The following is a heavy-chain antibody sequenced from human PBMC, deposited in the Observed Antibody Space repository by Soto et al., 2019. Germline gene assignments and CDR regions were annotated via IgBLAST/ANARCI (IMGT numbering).Heavy chain of an antibody. CDR2: IYWDDDK. D-gene: IGHD3-3*01. CDR1: GFSLTTSGVG. V-gene: IGHV2-5*02. Sequence: QITLNESGPTPVKPRQTLTLTCTFSGFSLTTSGVGVGWIRQSPGKTPEWLALIYWDDDKRYSPSLKSRLIITKDTSKNQVLLTMADLDPADRATYYCAHRVLRTVFGLVTTTAIYFDFWGQGTPVAVSS. J-gene: IGHJ4*02. CDR3: AHRVLRTVFGLVTTTAIYFDF.